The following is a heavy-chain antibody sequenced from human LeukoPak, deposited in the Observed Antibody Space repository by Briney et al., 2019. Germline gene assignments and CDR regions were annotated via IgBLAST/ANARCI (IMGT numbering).Heavy chain of an antibody. CDR3: ARSHIPHYDFWTASL. V-gene: IGHV1-69*05. J-gene: IGHJ4*02. CDR1: GGTFSSYA. D-gene: IGHD3/OR15-3a*01. Sequence: SVKVSCKASGGTFSSYAISWVRQAPGQGLEWMGGIIPIFGTANYAQKFQGRVTITTDESTSTAYMELSSLRAEDTAVYYCARSHIPHYDFWTASLWGQGTLVTVSS. CDR2: IIPIFGTA.